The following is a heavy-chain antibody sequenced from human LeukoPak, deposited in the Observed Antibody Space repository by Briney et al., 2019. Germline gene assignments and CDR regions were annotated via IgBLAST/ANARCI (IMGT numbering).Heavy chain of an antibody. D-gene: IGHD3-22*01. CDR3: ARAGPNYYDSSGSDNFDY. V-gene: IGHV4-34*01. J-gene: IGHJ4*02. CDR2: INHSGST. CDR1: GGSFSGYY. Sequence: SETLSLTCAVYGGSFSGYYWSWIRQPPGKGLEWIGEINHSGSTNYNPSLKSRVTISVDTSKNQFSLKLSSVTAADTAVYYCARAGPNYYDSSGSDNFDYWGQGTLVTVSS.